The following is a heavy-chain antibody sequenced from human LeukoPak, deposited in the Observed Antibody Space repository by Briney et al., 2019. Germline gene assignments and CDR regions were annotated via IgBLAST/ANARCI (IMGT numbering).Heavy chain of an antibody. CDR2: IIPIFGTA. CDR1: GGTFSSYA. J-gene: IGHJ5*02. D-gene: IGHD3-3*01. V-gene: IGHV1-69*13. CDR3: ASGRPYDFWSGSPFDP. Sequence: SVNVSCKASGGTFSSYAISWVRQAPGQGLEWMGGIIPIFGTANYAQKFQGRVTITADESTSTAYMELSSLRSEDTAVYYCASGRPYDFWSGSPFDPWGQGTLVTVSS.